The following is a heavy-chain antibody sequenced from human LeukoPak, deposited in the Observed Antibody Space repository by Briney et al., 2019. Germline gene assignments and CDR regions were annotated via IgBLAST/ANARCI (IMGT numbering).Heavy chain of an antibody. Sequence: SETLSLTCTVSGGSISSGSYYWSWLLQPAGKGLEWIGRIYTSRSTNNNPSPKSRVTISVDTSKNQFCLKLSSVTDADTAVYYCARVYSSWYLDYWGQGTLVTVSS. J-gene: IGHJ4*02. V-gene: IGHV4-61*02. CDR3: ARVYSSWYLDY. CDR2: IYTSRST. CDR1: GGSISSGSYY. D-gene: IGHD6-6*01.